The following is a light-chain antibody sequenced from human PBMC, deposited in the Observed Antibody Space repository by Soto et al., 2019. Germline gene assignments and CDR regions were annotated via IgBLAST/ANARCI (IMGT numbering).Light chain of an antibody. CDR1: QSVSTPY. Sequence: ENVLTQSPGTLSLSPGERATISCRASQSVSTPYLAWYQQKPGQAPRLLIYSTSTRARGIPDRFSGRGSGTDFTLTISRLEPEDFAVYYCQQYGSSLWTFGQGTKVEIK. J-gene: IGKJ1*01. V-gene: IGKV3-20*01. CDR2: STS. CDR3: QQYGSSLWT.